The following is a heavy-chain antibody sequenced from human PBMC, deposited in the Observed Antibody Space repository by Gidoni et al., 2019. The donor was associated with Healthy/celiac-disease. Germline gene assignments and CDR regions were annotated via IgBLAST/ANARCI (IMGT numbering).Heavy chain of an antibody. D-gene: IGHD1-20*01. CDR2: IWYDGSNK. CDR3: ARDNWKEAFDI. CDR1: GFPFRSSG. Sequence: QVQLVESGGGVVQPGRSLSLSCAASGFPFRSSGLHWVRPAPGKGVEWVAVIWYDGSNKYYADSVKGRFTISRDNSKNTLYLQMNSLRAEDTAVYYCARDNWKEAFDIWGQGTMVTVSS. V-gene: IGHV3-33*01. J-gene: IGHJ3*02.